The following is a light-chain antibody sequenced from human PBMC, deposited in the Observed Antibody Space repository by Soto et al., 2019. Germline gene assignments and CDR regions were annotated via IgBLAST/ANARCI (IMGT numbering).Light chain of an antibody. CDR1: QTILTY. Sequence: DIQMTQSPSSLSASVGDRVTITCRASQTILTYLNWYQQKPGQAPKLLIYAASSLQSGVPSRFSGGGSATDFTLTISSLQPEDFATYHCQQSFSTTWTFGHGTKVDIK. CDR3: QQSFSTTWT. V-gene: IGKV1-39*01. J-gene: IGKJ1*01. CDR2: AAS.